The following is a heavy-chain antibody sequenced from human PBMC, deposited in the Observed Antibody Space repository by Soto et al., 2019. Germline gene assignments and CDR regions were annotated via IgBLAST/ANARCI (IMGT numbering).Heavy chain of an antibody. D-gene: IGHD3-10*01. Sequence: PGGSLRLSCAASGFTVSSNYMSWVRQAPGKGLEWVSVIYSGGSTYYADSVKGRFTISRDNSKNTLYLQMNSLRAEDTAVYYCARALLWFGESYWGQGTLVTVSS. CDR2: IYSGGST. V-gene: IGHV3-66*01. CDR3: ARALLWFGESY. CDR1: GFTVSSNY. J-gene: IGHJ4*02.